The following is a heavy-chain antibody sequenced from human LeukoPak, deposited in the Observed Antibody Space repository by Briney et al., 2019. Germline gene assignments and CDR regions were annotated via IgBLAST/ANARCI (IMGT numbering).Heavy chain of an antibody. D-gene: IGHD3-22*01. Sequence: ASVKVSCKASVGTFSNFAISWVRQAPGQGLEWMGGIIPIFGTTNYAQKFQGRVTITADESTSTAYMELSSLRSEDTAVYYCARVLAGYDTSGYYWDAFDIWGQGTMVSVSS. CDR1: VGTFSNFA. CDR2: IIPIFGTT. CDR3: ARVLAGYDTSGYYWDAFDI. J-gene: IGHJ3*02. V-gene: IGHV1-69*13.